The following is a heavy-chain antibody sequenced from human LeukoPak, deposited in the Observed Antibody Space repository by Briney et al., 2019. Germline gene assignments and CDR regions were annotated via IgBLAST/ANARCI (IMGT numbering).Heavy chain of an antibody. V-gene: IGHV3-30*18. CDR2: ISYDGGNK. CDR3: AKGKIRWVDFGGFDY. Sequence: PGRSLRLSCAASGFTFSSSGMHWVRQAPGKGLEWVAVISYDGGNKYYADSVKGRFTISRDNSKNTLYLQMNSLIPEDTAVYYCAKGKIRWVDFGGFDYWGQGTLVTVSS. CDR1: GFTFSSSG. D-gene: IGHD3-10*01. J-gene: IGHJ4*02.